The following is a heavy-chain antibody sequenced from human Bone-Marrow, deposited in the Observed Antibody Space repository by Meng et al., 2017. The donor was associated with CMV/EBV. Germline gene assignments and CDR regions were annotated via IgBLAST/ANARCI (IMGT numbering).Heavy chain of an antibody. Sequence: GGSLRLSCAASGFTFDDYAMHWVRQAPGKGLEWVSGISWNSGSIGYADSVKGRFTISRDNAKNSLYLQMNSLRAEDTAVYYCARDGGYDLGWGQGTLVTVSS. J-gene: IGHJ4*02. CDR2: ISWNSGSI. CDR1: GFTFDDYA. D-gene: IGHD3-16*01. CDR3: ARDGGYDLG. V-gene: IGHV3-9*01.